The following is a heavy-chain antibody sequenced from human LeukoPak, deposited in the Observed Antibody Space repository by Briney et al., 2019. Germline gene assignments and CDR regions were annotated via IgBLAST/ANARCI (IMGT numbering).Heavy chain of an antibody. D-gene: IGHD5-24*01. J-gene: IGHJ4*02. CDR1: GGSISSGGYS. CDR2: IYHSGST. Sequence: SETLSLTCAVSGGSISSGGYSWSWIRLPPGKGLEWIGYIYHSGSTYYDPSLKSRVTISVVRSKNQFSLKLSSVTAADTAVYYCARADGYNYFDYWGQGTLVTVSS. CDR3: ARADGYNYFDY. V-gene: IGHV4-30-2*01.